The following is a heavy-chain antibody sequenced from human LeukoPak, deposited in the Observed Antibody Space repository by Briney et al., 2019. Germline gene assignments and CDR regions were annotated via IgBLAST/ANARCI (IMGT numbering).Heavy chain of an antibody. J-gene: IGHJ4*02. V-gene: IGHV3-74*01. CDR1: GFTFSSYW. Sequence: GGSLRLSCAASGFTFSSYWMHWVRQAPGKGLVWVSRINSDGSSTSYADSVKGRFTISRDNAKNTLYLQMNSLRAEDTAVYYCARANKGWQWLVTDFDYWGQGTLVTVSS. D-gene: IGHD6-19*01. CDR2: INSDGSST. CDR3: ARANKGWQWLVTDFDY.